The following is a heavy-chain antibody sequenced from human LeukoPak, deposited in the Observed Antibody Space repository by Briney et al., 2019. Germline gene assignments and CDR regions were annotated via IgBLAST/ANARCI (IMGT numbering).Heavy chain of an antibody. CDR3: ARDPYFEGSSNFDY. D-gene: IGHD1-26*01. V-gene: IGHV1-2*06. CDR1: GYTFTGYY. Sequence: ASVKVSCKASGYTFTGYYMHGVRQAPGQGLEWMGRINPNSGGTNYAQKFQGRVTMTRDTSISTAYMELSRLRSDDTAVYYCARDPYFEGSSNFDYWGQGTLVTVSS. J-gene: IGHJ4*02. CDR2: INPNSGGT.